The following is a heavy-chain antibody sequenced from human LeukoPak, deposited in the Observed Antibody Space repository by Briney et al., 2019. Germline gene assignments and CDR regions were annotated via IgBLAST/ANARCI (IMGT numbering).Heavy chain of an antibody. CDR1: GYTLTSYG. J-gene: IGHJ4*02. CDR2: ISAYNGNT. D-gene: IGHD3-9*01. CDR3: ARYNDILTGLPDFDY. Sequence: ASVKVSCKASGYTLTSYGISWVRQAPGQGLEWMGWISAYNGNTNYAQKLQGRVTMTTDTSTSTAYMELRSLRSDDTAVYYCARYNDILTGLPDFDYWGRGTLVTVSS. V-gene: IGHV1-18*01.